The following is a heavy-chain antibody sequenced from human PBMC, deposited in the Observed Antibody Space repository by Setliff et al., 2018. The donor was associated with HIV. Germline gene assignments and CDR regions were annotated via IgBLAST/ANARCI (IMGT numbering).Heavy chain of an antibody. CDR2: MNPNSGNT. J-gene: IGHJ4*02. CDR3: ARRAGGSGSPIAY. Sequence: ASVKVSCKASGGTFTNYDINWLRQATGQGLEWMGWMNPNSGNTGYAQKFQGRVTITRNTSISTAYMELSSLRSEDTAVYYCARRAGGSGSPIAYWGQGTLVTVS. CDR1: GGTFTNYD. V-gene: IGHV1-8*03. D-gene: IGHD3-10*01.